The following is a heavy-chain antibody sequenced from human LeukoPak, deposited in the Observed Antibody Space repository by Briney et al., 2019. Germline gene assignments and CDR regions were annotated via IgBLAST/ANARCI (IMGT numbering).Heavy chain of an antibody. J-gene: IGHJ4*02. D-gene: IGHD6-13*01. CDR1: GFTFSSYG. Sequence: GGSLRPSCAASGFTFSSYGMHWVRQAPGKGLEWVSYISSNSITIYYADSVKGRFTISRDSAKNSLYLQMNSLRDEDTAVYYCARGYSALDYWGQGTLVTVSS. CDR2: ISSNSITI. CDR3: ARGYSALDY. V-gene: IGHV3-48*02.